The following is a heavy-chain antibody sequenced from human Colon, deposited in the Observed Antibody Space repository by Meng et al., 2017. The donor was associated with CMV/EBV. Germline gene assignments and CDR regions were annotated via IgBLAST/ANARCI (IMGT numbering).Heavy chain of an antibody. D-gene: IGHD6-13*01. V-gene: IGHV3-74*01. CDR1: GFTFSSYW. CDR3: ARDAADSSSPAWFDP. J-gene: IGHJ5*02. CDR2: INTDGTTT. Sequence: GESLKISCAASGFTFSSYWMHWVRQAPGKGLVWVCRINTDGTTTSYADSVKGRFTVSRDNSKNTLYLQMGSLKAEDTAVYYCARDAADSSSPAWFDPWGQGTLVTVSS.